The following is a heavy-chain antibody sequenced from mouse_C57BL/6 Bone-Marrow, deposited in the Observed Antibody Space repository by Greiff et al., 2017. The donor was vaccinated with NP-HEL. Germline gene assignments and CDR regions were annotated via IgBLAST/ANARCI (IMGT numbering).Heavy chain of an antibody. CDR2: IDPENGDT. CDR3: TRDDGAWFAY. Sequence: VQLQQSGAELVRPGASVKLSCTASGFNIKDDYMHWVKQRPEQGLEWIGWIDPENGDTEYASKFQGKATITADTSSTTAYLQLSSLTSEDTAVYYCTRDDGAWFAYWGQGTLVTVSA. V-gene: IGHV14-4*01. CDR1: GFNIKDDY. J-gene: IGHJ3*01. D-gene: IGHD2-12*01.